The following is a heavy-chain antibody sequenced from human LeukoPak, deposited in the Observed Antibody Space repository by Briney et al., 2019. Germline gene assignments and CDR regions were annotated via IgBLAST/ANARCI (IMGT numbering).Heavy chain of an antibody. J-gene: IGHJ6*02. V-gene: IGHV3-74*01. CDR1: GFTFTNYW. CDR2: VNSDGSST. CDR3: ARGRYYGMDV. Sequence: GGSLRLSCAASGFTFTNYWMHWVRQAPGKGLVWVSRVNSDGSSTTYADSVKGRFTISRDNAKNTLYLQMNSLRAEDTAVYYCARGRYYGMDVWGQGTTVTVSS.